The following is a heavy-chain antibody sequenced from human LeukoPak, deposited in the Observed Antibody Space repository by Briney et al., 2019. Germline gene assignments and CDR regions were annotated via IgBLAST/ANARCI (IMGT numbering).Heavy chain of an antibody. D-gene: IGHD2-2*01. CDR1: GFTFTTYT. J-gene: IGHJ3*02. CDR3: AREVPAAMSGFDI. V-gene: IGHV3-21*01. Sequence: GGSLRLSCAASGFTFTTYTMNWVRQAPGKGLEWISSISSSSDYIYYADSVRGRFTVSRHNSKNSLFLQMNSLRAEDTAVYYCAREVPAAMSGFDIWGQGTMVTVSS. CDR2: ISSSSDYI.